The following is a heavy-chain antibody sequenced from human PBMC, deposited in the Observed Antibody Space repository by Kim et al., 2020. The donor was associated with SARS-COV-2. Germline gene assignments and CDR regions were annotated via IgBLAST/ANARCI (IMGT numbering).Heavy chain of an antibody. CDR2: IKSDGST. CDR3: ARDRGGSTWSWVAFDS. Sequence: GGSLRLSCAASGFGVSDNYMNWVRQAPGKGLEWVSLIKSDGSTKYPDAVEGRFTISRDNYKNTLYLQMNSLRAEDTAVYFCARDRGGSTWSWVAFDSWGQGTRVTVYS. V-gene: IGHV3-53*01. J-gene: IGHJ5*01. CDR1: GFGVSDNY. D-gene: IGHD6-13*01.